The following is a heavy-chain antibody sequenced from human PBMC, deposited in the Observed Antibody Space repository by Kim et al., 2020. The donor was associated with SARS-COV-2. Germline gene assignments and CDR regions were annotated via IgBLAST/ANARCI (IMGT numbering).Heavy chain of an antibody. Sequence: GGSLRLSCAASGFAFSSYAMSWVRQAPGKGLEWVSSFSGTGDITYYADSVKGRFTISRDNSKNTVFQQMNSLRAEDTAVYYCAKVRSAVTTAASNYWGQGTLVTVSS. CDR2: FSGTGDIT. CDR1: GFAFSSYA. J-gene: IGHJ4*02. CDR3: AKVRSAVTTAASNY. V-gene: IGHV3-23*01. D-gene: IGHD4-17*01.